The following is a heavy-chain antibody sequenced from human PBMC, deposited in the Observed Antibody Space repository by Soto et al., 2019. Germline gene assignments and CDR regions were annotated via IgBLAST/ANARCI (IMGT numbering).Heavy chain of an antibody. CDR1: GGSFSGYY. CDR3: ATIVGATTYDY. D-gene: IGHD1-26*01. Sequence: QVQLQQWGAGLLKPSETLSLTCAVYGGSFSGYYWSWIRQPPGKGLEWIGEINHSGSTNYNPSLKSRVTISVDTSKNQFSLKLSSVTAADTAVYYCATIVGATTYDYWGQGTLVTVSS. CDR2: INHSGST. V-gene: IGHV4-34*01. J-gene: IGHJ4*02.